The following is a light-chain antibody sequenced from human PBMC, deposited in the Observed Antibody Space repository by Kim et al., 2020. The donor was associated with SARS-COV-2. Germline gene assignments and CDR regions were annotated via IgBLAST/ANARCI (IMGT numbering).Light chain of an antibody. Sequence: SVGDRVTITCRASQGISSYLAWYQQKPGKAPKLLIYAASTLQSGVPSRFSGSGSGTEFTLTISSLQPEDFATYYCQQLNSYTRFTFGPGTKVDIK. V-gene: IGKV1-9*01. CDR2: AAS. J-gene: IGKJ3*01. CDR1: QGISSY. CDR3: QQLNSYTRFT.